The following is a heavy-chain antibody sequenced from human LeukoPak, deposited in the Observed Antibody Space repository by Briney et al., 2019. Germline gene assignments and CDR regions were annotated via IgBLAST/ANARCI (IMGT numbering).Heavy chain of an antibody. J-gene: IGHJ4*02. CDR3: AISSSSSFDY. CDR1: GGSISSSSYY. Sequence: SETLSLTCTVSGGSISSSSYYWGWIRQPPGKGLEWIGGIYYSGSTNYNPSLKSRVTISVDTSKNQFSLKLSSVTAADTAVYYCAISSSSSFDYWGQGTLVTVSS. V-gene: IGHV4-39*07. CDR2: IYYSGST. D-gene: IGHD6-6*01.